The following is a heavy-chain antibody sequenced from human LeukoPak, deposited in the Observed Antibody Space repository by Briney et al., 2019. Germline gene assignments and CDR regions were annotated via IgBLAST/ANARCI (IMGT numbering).Heavy chain of an antibody. CDR2: IYSSGST. D-gene: IGHD2-2*01. J-gene: IGHJ6*04. CDR1: GYSISSGYS. CDR3: ARGRGYCSSTSCYPRGGMDV. V-gene: IGHV4-38-2*01. Sequence: SETLSLTCAVSGYSISSGYSWDWIRQSPGKGLEWIGDIYSSGSTYYNPSLKSRVTISVDTSKNQFSLKLSSVTAADTAVYYCARGRGYCSSTSCYPRGGMDVWGKGTTVTVSS.